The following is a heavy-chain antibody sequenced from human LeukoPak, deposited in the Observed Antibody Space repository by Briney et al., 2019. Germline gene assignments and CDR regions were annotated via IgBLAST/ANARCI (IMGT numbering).Heavy chain of an antibody. CDR3: ARDQEYSYGYLYGMDV. CDR1: GFTVSSNY. V-gene: IGHV3-53*01. J-gene: IGHJ6*02. CDR2: IYSGGST. D-gene: IGHD5-18*01. Sequence: WGSLRLSCAASGFTVSSNYMSWVRQAPGKGLEWVSVIYSGGSTYYADSVKGRFAISRDNSKNTLYLQMNSLRAEDTAVYCCARDQEYSYGYLYGMDVWGQGTTVTVSS.